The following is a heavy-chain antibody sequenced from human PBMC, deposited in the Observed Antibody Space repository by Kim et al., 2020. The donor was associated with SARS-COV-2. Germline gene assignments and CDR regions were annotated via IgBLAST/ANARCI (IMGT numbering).Heavy chain of an antibody. CDR2: IYYSGST. J-gene: IGHJ4*02. V-gene: IGHV4-59*08. Sequence: SETLSLTCTVSGGSISSYYWSWIRQPPGKGLEWIGYIYYSGSTNYNPSLKSRVTISVDTSKNQFSLKLSSVTAADTAVYYCARQAVAVLDWGQGTLVTVSS. D-gene: IGHD6-19*01. CDR3: ARQAVAVLD. CDR1: GGSISSYY.